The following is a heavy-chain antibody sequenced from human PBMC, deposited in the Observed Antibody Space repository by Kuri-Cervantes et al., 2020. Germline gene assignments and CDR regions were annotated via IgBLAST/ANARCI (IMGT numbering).Heavy chain of an antibody. D-gene: IGHD6-19*01. J-gene: IGHJ4*02. CDR2: IYYSGST. V-gene: IGHV4-31*03. CDR3: ALGSGWSFDY. Sequence: SETLSLTCTVSGGSISSGGYYWSWIRQHPGKGLEWIGYIYYSGSTYYNPSLKSRVTISVDTSKNQFSLKLSSVTAADTAVYYFALGSGWSFDYWGQGTLVTVSS. CDR1: GGSISSGGYY.